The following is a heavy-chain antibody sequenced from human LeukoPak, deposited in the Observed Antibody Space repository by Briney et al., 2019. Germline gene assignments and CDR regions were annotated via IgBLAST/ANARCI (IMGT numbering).Heavy chain of an antibody. Sequence: SQTLSLTCAISGDSAFSNSSWNWIRPSPSRGLEWLGRTYYRSKWYNDYGVSVKSRININPDTSKNHFSLQLSSVTPEDTAVYYCVRGGQGDGHSADEGFDIWGQGTMVTVS. D-gene: IGHD5-18*01. CDR1: GDSAFSNSS. J-gene: IGHJ3*02. CDR2: TYYRSKWYN. V-gene: IGHV6-1*01. CDR3: VRGGQGDGHSADEGFDI.